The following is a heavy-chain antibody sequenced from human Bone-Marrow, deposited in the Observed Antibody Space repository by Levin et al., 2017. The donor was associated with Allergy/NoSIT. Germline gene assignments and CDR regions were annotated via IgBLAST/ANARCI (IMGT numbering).Heavy chain of an antibody. Sequence: PSETLSLNCSISGFSITSGTYFWVWLRQPPGKGLEWIGNTHYRGITNYNPFLKSRVTISGDTSKNWFSLKLNSVTAADTAVYYCERRDQYKSGWVPGFDYWGQGILVTVSS. CDR1: GFSITSGTYF. CDR3: ERRDQYKSGWVPGFDY. D-gene: IGHD6-19*01. CDR2: THYRGIT. J-gene: IGHJ4*02. V-gene: IGHV4-39*01.